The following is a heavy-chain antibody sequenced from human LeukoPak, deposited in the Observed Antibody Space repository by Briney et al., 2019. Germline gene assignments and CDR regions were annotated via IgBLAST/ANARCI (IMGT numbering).Heavy chain of an antibody. V-gene: IGHV3-30*02. Sequence: PGGSLRLSCAASGFTFSSYGMHWVRQAPGKGLEWVAFIRYDGSNKYYADSVKGRFTISRDNSKNTLYLQMNSLRAEDTAVYYCAKDPPVWSSGWYDFDYWGQGTLVTVSS. D-gene: IGHD6-19*01. CDR2: IRYDGSNK. CDR1: GFTFSSYG. J-gene: IGHJ4*02. CDR3: AKDPPVWSSGWYDFDY.